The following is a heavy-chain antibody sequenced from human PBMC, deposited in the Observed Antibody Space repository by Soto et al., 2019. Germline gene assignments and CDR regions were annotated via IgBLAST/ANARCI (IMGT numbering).Heavy chain of an antibody. CDR2: ISYDGSNK. V-gene: IGHV3-30*18. Sequence: GGSLRLSCAASGFTFSSYGMHWVHQAPGKGLEWVAVISYDGSNKYYADSVKGRFTISRDNSKNTLYLQMNSLRAEDTAVYYCAKDGDIVVVPASYMDVWGKGTTVTVSS. CDR1: GFTFSSYG. J-gene: IGHJ6*03. CDR3: AKDGDIVVVPASYMDV. D-gene: IGHD2-2*01.